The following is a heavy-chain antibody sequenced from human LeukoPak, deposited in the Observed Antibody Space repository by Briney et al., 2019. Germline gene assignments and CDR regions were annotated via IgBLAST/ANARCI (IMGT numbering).Heavy chain of an antibody. D-gene: IGHD6-6*01. CDR2: IKQDGSEK. J-gene: IGHJ4*02. CDR1: GFTFSSYW. Sequence: PGGSLRLSCAASGFTFSSYWMTWVRQAPGKGLEWVANIKQDGSEKYYVDSLKGRFTISRDNAKNSLYLQMNSLRAEDTAVYYCARQSRQSSIESDLWGQGTLVTVSS. CDR3: ARQSRQSSIESDL. V-gene: IGHV3-7*01.